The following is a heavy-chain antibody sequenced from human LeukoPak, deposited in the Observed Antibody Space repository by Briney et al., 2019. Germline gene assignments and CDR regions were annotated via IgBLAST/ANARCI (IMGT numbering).Heavy chain of an antibody. J-gene: IGHJ4*02. CDR2: ISGSGGST. V-gene: IGHV3-23*01. CDR3: ARVSYTGYYFDF. Sequence: GGSLRLSCAASGFTFSSYAMSWVRQAPGKGLEWVSAISGSGGSTYYADSVKGRFTISRDNAKNSLYLQMNSLRAEDTALYYCARVSYTGYYFDFWGQGTLVTVSS. CDR1: GFTFSSYA. D-gene: IGHD2-8*01.